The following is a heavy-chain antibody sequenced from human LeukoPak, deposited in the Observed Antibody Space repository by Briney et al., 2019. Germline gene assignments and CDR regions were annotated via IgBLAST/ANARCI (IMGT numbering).Heavy chain of an antibody. V-gene: IGHV3-23*01. CDR3: AKDTDGRVPAALDY. Sequence: GGSLRLSCAASGFTFSSYAMSWVRQAPGKGLEWVSAISGSGGSTYYADSVKGRFTISRDDSKNTLYLQMNSLRAEDTAVYYCAKDTDGRVPAALDYWGQGTLVTVSS. D-gene: IGHD2-2*01. CDR1: GFTFSSYA. J-gene: IGHJ4*02. CDR2: ISGSGGST.